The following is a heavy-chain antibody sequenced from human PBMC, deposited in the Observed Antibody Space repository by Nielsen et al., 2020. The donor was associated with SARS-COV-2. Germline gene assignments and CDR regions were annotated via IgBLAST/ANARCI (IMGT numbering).Heavy chain of an antibody. CDR2: INWNGGST. Sequence: GESLKISCAASGFTFDDYAMHWVRQAPGKGLEWVSGINWNGGSTGYADSVKGRFTISRDNAKNSLYLQMNSLRAEDTALYHCARTEGFVVVVARGAGMDVWGQGTTVTVSS. J-gene: IGHJ6*02. CDR3: ARTEGFVVVVARGAGMDV. CDR1: GFTFDDYA. D-gene: IGHD2-15*01. V-gene: IGHV3-20*01.